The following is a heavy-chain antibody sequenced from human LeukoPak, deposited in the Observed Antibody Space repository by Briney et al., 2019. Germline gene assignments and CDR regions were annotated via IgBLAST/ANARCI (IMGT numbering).Heavy chain of an antibody. D-gene: IGHD1-26*01. V-gene: IGHV5-51*01. CDR3: ARQWREGAPERGGAFDI. J-gene: IGHJ3*02. CDR2: IYPGDSDT. Sequence: PGESLKISCKGSGYSFTSYWIGWVRQMPGKGLEWMGIIYPGDSDTRYSPSFQGQVTISADKSISTAYLQWSSLKASDTAMYYCARQWREGAPERGGAFDIWGQGTMVTVSS. CDR1: GYSFTSYW.